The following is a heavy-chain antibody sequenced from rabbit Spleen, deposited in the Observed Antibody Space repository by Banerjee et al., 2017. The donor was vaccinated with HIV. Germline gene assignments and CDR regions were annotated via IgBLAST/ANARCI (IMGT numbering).Heavy chain of an antibody. Sequence: QEQLVETGGGLVQPGGSLTLSCKASGVSFNDKDVMCWVRQAPGKGLEWIACIDSGSSGFTYFASWAKGRFTISKTSSTTVTLQMTSLTAADTAIYFCARDSASSFSSYGMDLWGQGTLVTVS. CDR3: ARDSASSFSSYGMDL. CDR1: GVSFNDKDV. CDR2: IDSGSSGFT. D-gene: IGHD8-1*01. J-gene: IGHJ6*01. V-gene: IGHV1S45*01.